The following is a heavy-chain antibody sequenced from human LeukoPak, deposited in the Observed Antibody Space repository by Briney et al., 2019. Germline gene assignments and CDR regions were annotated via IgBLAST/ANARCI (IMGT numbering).Heavy chain of an antibody. D-gene: IGHD5-24*01. J-gene: IGHJ4*02. Sequence: SVKVSCKASGGTFSSYAISWVRQAPGQGLEWMGRIIPILGIANYAQKFQGRVTITADKSTSTAYMELSSLRSEDTAVYYCASGRDGYNHYFDYWGQGTLVTVSS. CDR3: ASGRDGYNHYFDY. CDR1: GGTFSSYA. CDR2: IIPILGIA. V-gene: IGHV1-69*04.